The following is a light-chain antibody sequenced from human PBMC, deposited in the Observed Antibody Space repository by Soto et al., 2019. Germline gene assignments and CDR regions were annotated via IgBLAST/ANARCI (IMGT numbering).Light chain of an antibody. Sequence: EILMTQSPATLSVSPGERATLSCRASQSVNSILAWYQQTPGQAPRLLIFRASTRAAGIPDRFSGSGSGTDFTLTISRLQPEDFAVYYCQQYNEWPITFGQGTRLEIK. CDR2: RAS. V-gene: IGKV3-15*01. CDR3: QQYNEWPIT. J-gene: IGKJ5*01. CDR1: QSVNSI.